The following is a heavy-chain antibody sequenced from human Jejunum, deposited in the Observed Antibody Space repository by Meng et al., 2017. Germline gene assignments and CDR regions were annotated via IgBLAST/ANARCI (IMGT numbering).Heavy chain of an antibody. J-gene: IGHJ5*02. V-gene: IGHV4-61*01. CDR2: MYYNEKT. CDR3: ARGRDYYGSGNYYNTNWFGP. CDR1: GASLNSGSYY. D-gene: IGHD3-10*01. Sequence: EGPGPGLGRPSETLSLPCPVSGASLNSGSYYWSWIRQPPGKGLEWIGFMYYNEKTNYNPSLKSRVTISVDTSKNQFSLKLTSVTAADTAVYYCARGRDYYGSGNYYNTNWFGPWGQGTLVTVSS.